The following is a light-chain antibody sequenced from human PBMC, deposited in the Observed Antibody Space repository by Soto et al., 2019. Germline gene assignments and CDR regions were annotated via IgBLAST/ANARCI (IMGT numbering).Light chain of an antibody. Sequence: QSALTQPASVSGSPGQSITISCTGTSSDVGGYNYVSWYQQHPGKAPKLMIYEVSYRPSGVSDRFSGSKSGNTASLTISGLQAEDEADYYCSSFTSSSTLVFGAETKVTVL. J-gene: IGLJ1*01. CDR3: SSFTSSSTLV. CDR2: EVS. V-gene: IGLV2-14*01. CDR1: SSDVGGYNY.